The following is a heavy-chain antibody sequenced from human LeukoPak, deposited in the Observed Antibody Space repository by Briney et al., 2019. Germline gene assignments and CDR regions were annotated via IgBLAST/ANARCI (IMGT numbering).Heavy chain of an antibody. CDR2: IKQDGSEK. V-gene: IGHV3-7*01. D-gene: IGHD2-2*01. J-gene: IGHJ4*02. CDR3: ARDGGIVVVPAATPVDY. CDR1: GFTYSSYW. Sequence: QTGGSLTLSCAASGFTYSSYWMSWLRQAPGKGLEWVANIKQDGSEKYYVDSVKGRFTISRDNAKNSLYLQMNSLRAEDTAVYYCARDGGIVVVPAATPVDYWGQGTLVTVSS.